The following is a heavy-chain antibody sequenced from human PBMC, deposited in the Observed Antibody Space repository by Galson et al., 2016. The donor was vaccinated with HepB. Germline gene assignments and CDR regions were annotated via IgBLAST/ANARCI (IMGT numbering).Heavy chain of an antibody. V-gene: IGHV3-74*03. CDR3: TRSDYGDY. Sequence: SLRLSCAASGLTISDYWMHWVRQAPGKGLVWVSRIRGDGTFKTHADSVKGRFTISRDNARNTLYLQMDSLRVEDTAVYYCTRSDYGDYWGQGTLVTVSS. CDR1: GLTISDYW. J-gene: IGHJ4*02. CDR2: IRGDGTFK.